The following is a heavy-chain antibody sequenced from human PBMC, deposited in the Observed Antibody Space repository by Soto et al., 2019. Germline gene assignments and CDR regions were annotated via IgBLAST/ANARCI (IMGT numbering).Heavy chain of an antibody. V-gene: IGHV1-69*01. Sequence: QVPLVQSGAEVKKPGSSVKVSCKASGGTFSSYAISWVRQAPGQGLEWMGGIIPIFGTANYAQKFQGRVTITADESTSTAYMELSSLRSEDTAVYYCAREGNPGDDYYDSSGYPYWGQGTLVTVSS. D-gene: IGHD3-22*01. J-gene: IGHJ4*02. CDR2: IIPIFGTA. CDR3: AREGNPGDDYYDSSGYPY. CDR1: GGTFSSYA.